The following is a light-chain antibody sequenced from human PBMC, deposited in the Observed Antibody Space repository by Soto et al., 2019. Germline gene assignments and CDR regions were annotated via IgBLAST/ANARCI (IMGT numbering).Light chain of an antibody. CDR2: VGTGEIVG. CDR3: GTDHGSGSNFVWI. CDR1: SGYSNYK. V-gene: IGLV9-49*01. Sequence: LVLTPPPSASASLGASVTLTCTLSSGYSNYKVDWYQQRPGKGPRFVMRVGTGEIVGSKGDGIPDRFSVLGSGLNRYLTIKNIQEEDESDYHCGTDHGSGSNFVWIFGGGTKVTVL. J-gene: IGLJ2*01.